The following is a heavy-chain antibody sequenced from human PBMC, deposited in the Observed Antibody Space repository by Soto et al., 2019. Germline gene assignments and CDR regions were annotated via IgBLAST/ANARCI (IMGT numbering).Heavy chain of an antibody. CDR1: GGTFSSYT. Sequence: GASVKVSCKASGGTFSSYTISWVRQAPGQGLEWMGRIIPILGIANYAQKFQGRVTITADKSTSTAYMEPSSLRSEDTAVYYCARDLGTGYCSGGSCYSLKAFDIWGQGTMVTVSS. V-gene: IGHV1-69*04. D-gene: IGHD2-15*01. J-gene: IGHJ3*02. CDR3: ARDLGTGYCSGGSCYSLKAFDI. CDR2: IIPILGIA.